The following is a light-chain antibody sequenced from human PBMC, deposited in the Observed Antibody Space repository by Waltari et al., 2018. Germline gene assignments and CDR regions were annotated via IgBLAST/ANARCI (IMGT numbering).Light chain of an antibody. CDR2: EVS. CDR3: CSYVARSFYV. Sequence: QSALTPPASVSGSPGQSIPISSIGPSSDVGSYDLVSWYQQQPGKPPKFLIYEVSKWPSGVSTRFSGSKSGTTASLTISGLQAEDEADYYCCSYVARSFYVFGTGTKVTV. V-gene: IGLV2-23*02. J-gene: IGLJ1*01. CDR1: SSDVGSYDL.